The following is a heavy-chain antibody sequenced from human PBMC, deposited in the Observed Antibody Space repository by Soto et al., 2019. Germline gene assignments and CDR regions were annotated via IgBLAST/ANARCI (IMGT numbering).Heavy chain of an antibody. CDR3: ARGVGSGSYYNQYNWFDP. D-gene: IGHD3-10*01. J-gene: IGHJ5*02. V-gene: IGHV1-18*01. Sequence: QVQLVQSGAEVKKPGASVKVSCKASGYTFTNYGISSVRQAPGQGLEWMGWISGYNGNTNYAQKLQGRVTMTTDTSTSTAYMELRSLRSDDTAVYYCARGVGSGSYYNQYNWFDPWGQGTLVTVSS. CDR1: GYTFTNYG. CDR2: ISGYNGNT.